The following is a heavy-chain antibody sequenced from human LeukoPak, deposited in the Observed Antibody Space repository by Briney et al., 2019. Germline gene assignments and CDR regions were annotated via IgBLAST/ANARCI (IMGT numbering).Heavy chain of an antibody. Sequence: GGSLRLSCAASGFTFDDYAMHWVRQAPGKGLEWVSGFSWNSGSIGYADSVKGRFTISRDNAKNSLYLQMNSLRAEDMALYYCAKAAAGYYYDSSGYSLDYWGQGTLVTVSS. CDR1: GFTFDDYA. V-gene: IGHV3-9*03. J-gene: IGHJ4*02. D-gene: IGHD3-22*01. CDR2: FSWNSGSI. CDR3: AKAAAGYYYDSSGYSLDY.